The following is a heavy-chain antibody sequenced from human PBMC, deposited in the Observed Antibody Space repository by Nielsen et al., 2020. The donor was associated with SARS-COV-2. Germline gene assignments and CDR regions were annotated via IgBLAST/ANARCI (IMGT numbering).Heavy chain of an antibody. CDR2: ISYDGSNK. V-gene: IGHV3-30*18. CDR1: GFTFSTYG. J-gene: IGHJ4*02. D-gene: IGHD2-15*01. Sequence: GESPKISCAASGFTFSTYGMQWVRQAPGKGREWVAAISYDGSNKYYVDSVKGRFTISRDNSKNTLYLQMSSLREEDTAVYYCAKAWTAIVVVPSGGVDYWGQGSRVTVSS. CDR3: AKAWTAIVVVPSGGVDY.